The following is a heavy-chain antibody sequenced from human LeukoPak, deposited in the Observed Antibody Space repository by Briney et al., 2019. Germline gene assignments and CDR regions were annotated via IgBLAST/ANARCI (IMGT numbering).Heavy chain of an antibody. CDR1: GYTFTSYG. CDR2: ISAYNGNT. Sequence: RASVTLSPTASGYTFTSYGISRVRRAPGQGLEWMGWISAYNGNTNYAQKLQGRVTMTPDTSTSTAYMELRSLRSDDTAVYYCARDRDYDILTGEGLFDYWGHGALVTVSS. CDR3: ARDRDYDILTGEGLFDY. J-gene: IGHJ4*01. V-gene: IGHV1-18*01. D-gene: IGHD3-9*01.